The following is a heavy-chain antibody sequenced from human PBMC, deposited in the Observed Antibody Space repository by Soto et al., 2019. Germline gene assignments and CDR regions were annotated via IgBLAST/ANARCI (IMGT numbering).Heavy chain of an antibody. D-gene: IGHD3-9*01. V-gene: IGHV4-39*01. Sequence: QLQLQEAGPGLVTPSQALSLTCTVSGASISVHSHYWTWIRQPPGKGLEWIGSSYYSGTTYFNPSLKSRATISVDASKNQFSLRLTSVTAADTAIYYCTRRYTWNDNYFDPWGPGALVTVSS. CDR2: SYYSGTT. J-gene: IGHJ5*02. CDR1: GASISVHSHY. CDR3: TRRYTWNDNYFDP.